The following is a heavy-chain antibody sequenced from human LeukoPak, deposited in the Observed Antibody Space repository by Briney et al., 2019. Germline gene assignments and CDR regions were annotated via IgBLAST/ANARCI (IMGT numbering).Heavy chain of an antibody. V-gene: IGHV3-33*08. Sequence: GGSLRLSCEGSGFTFSDYGMHWVRQAPGKGLEWVAVIWKDGSKAFYGDAVRGRFTLARDNSKSTVFLEMNSLRAGDTAVYYCGRGNKSFDRWGQGTLVIVS. CDR1: GFTFSDYG. D-gene: IGHD1/OR15-1a*01. J-gene: IGHJ1*01. CDR3: GRGNKSFDR. CDR2: IWKDGSKA.